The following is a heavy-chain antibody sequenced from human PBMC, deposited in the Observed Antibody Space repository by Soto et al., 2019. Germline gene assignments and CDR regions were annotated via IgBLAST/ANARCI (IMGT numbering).Heavy chain of an antibody. CDR1: GYTFTSYA. Sequence: ASVKVSCKASGYTFTSYAMHWVRQAPGQRLEWMGWINAGNGSTKYSQKFQGRVTITRDTSASTAYMELSSLRSEDTAVYYCARGKSAAAGHYYYYGMDVWGQGTTVTVSS. J-gene: IGHJ6*02. CDR3: ARGKSAAAGHYYYYGMDV. CDR2: INAGNGST. V-gene: IGHV1-3*01. D-gene: IGHD6-13*01.